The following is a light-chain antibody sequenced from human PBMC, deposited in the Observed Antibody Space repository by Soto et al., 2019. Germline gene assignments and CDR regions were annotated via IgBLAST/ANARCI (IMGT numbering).Light chain of an antibody. CDR1: QSVTAN. V-gene: IGKV3-15*01. Sequence: EILMTQSPATLSVSPGERVSLSCRASQSVTANLAWYQQKPGQAPRLLIYGASTRAIDIPARFSGSGSGTEFTLTISSLQSEDFAVYYCQQYHDWPPYTFGQGTKVDIK. CDR3: QQYHDWPPYT. J-gene: IGKJ2*01. CDR2: GAS.